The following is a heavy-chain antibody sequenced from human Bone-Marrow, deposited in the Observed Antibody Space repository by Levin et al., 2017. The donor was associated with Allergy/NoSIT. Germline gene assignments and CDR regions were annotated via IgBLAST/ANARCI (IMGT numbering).Heavy chain of an antibody. CDR3: ACAVAAPGWFDP. Sequence: GESLKISCAASGFTFSSYAMHWVRQAPGKGLEWVAVISYDGSNKYYADSVKGRFTISRDNSKNTLYLQMNSLRAEDTAVYYCACAVAAPGWFDPWGQGTLVTVSS. CDR2: ISYDGSNK. J-gene: IGHJ5*02. D-gene: IGHD6-19*01. V-gene: IGHV3-30*04. CDR1: GFTFSSYA.